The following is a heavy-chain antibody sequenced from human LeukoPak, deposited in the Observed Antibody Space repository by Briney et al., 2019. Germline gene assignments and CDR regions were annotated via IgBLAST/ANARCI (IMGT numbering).Heavy chain of an antibody. V-gene: IGHV4-61*02. CDR1: GGSISSGSYY. D-gene: IGHD5-18*01. CDR3: ARDRYSYGSLDY. Sequence: SQTLSLTCTVSGGSISSGSYYWSWIRQPAGKGLEWIGRIYTSGSTNYNPSLKSRVTISVDTSKNQFSLKLSSVTAADTAVYYCARDRYSYGSLDYWGQGTLVTVSS. CDR2: IYTSGST. J-gene: IGHJ4*02.